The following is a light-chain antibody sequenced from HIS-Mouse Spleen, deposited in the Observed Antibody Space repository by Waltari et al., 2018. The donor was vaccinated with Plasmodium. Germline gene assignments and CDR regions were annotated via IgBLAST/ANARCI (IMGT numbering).Light chain of an antibody. J-gene: IGKJ4*01. V-gene: IGKV1-9*01. CDR2: AAS. CDR1: QGISSY. Sequence: DIQLTQSPSFLSASVGDTVTITCRASQGISSYLAWSQQKPGKAPKLLIYAASTLQSGVPSSFSGSGSGTEFTLTISSLQPEDFATYYCQQLNSYPLTFGGGTKVEIK. CDR3: QQLNSYPLT.